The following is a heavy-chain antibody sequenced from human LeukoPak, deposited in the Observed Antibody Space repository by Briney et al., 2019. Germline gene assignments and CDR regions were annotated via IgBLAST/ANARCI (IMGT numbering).Heavy chain of an antibody. CDR2: IYYSGST. CDR3: ARHRVGAPGTSSWYDAFDI. V-gene: IGHV4-39*01. D-gene: IGHD6-13*01. Sequence: SETLSLTCTVSGGSISSSSYYWGWIRQPPGKGLEWIGSIYYSGSTYYNPSLKSRVTISVDTSKNQFSLKLSSVTAADTAVYYCARHRVGAPGTSSWYDAFDIWGQGTMVTVSS. CDR1: GGSISSSSYY. J-gene: IGHJ3*02.